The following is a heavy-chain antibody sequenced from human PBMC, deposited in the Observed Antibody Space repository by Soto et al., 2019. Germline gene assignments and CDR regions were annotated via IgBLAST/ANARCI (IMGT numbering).Heavy chain of an antibody. Sequence: GGSLRLSCAASGFTFDDYAMHWVRQAPGKGLEWVSGISWNSGSIGYADSVKGRFTISRDNAKNSLYLQMNSLRAEDTALYYCAKDIDQDYDFWQATDAFDIWGQGTMVTVSS. CDR3: AKDIDQDYDFWQATDAFDI. D-gene: IGHD3-3*01. CDR2: ISWNSGSI. J-gene: IGHJ3*02. CDR1: GFTFDDYA. V-gene: IGHV3-9*01.